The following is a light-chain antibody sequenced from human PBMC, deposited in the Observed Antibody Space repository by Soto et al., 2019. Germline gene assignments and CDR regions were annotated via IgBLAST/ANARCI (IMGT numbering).Light chain of an antibody. V-gene: IGLV2-14*01. CDR3: VSFTSSNNYV. J-gene: IGLJ1*01. CDR2: DVT. Sequence: QSVLTHPASVSYSPGQAITISCTGTSSDVGGSNHVSWYQQHPGKAPKLMIYDVTNRPSGVSHRFSGSKSGSTASLIISGLQAEEEADYYCVSFTSSNNYVFGTGTKVTVL. CDR1: SSDVGGSNH.